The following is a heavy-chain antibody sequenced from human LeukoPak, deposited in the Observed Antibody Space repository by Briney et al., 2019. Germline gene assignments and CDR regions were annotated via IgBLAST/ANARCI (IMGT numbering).Heavy chain of an antibody. Sequence: SETLSLTCAVYGGSFSGYYWSWIRQPPGKGLEWIGEINHSGSTNYNPSLKSRVTISVDTSKNQFSLKLSSVTAADTAVYYCARGKLRYFDSLNWFAPWGGGTGVTASS. CDR2: INHSGST. CDR1: GGSFSGYY. CDR3: ARGKLRYFDSLNWFAP. V-gene: IGHV4-34*01. D-gene: IGHD3-9*01. J-gene: IGHJ5*02.